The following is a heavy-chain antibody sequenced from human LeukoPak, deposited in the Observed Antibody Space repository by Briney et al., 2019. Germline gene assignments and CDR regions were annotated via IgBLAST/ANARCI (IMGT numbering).Heavy chain of an antibody. V-gene: IGHV3-64D*06. CDR3: VKSWDVVVVVAAFDY. CDR1: GFTFNSYA. D-gene: IGHD2-15*01. Sequence: GGSLRLSCSASGFTFNSYAMHWVRQSPGKGLEYVSTISGNGGGTYYADSVKGRFTISRDNSKNTLYLQLSSLRAEDTAVYYCVKSWDVVVVVAAFDYWGQGTLVTVSS. CDR2: ISGNGGGT. J-gene: IGHJ4*02.